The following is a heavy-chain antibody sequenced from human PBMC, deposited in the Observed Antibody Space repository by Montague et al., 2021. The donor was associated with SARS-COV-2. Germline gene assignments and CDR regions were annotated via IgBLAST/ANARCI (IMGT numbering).Heavy chain of an antibody. V-gene: IGHV3-23*01. D-gene: IGHD2-2*01. CDR2: IRGSGDST. CDR3: AKGIITVPAAMDV. Sequence: SLRLSCAASGFTFRNYAMSWVRQAPGKGLEWVSVIRGSGDSTYYADSVKGRFTISRDNSKNTLFLQMNSLRAEDTAVFYCAKGIITVPAAMDVWGQGTTVTVSS. CDR1: GFTFRNYA. J-gene: IGHJ6*02.